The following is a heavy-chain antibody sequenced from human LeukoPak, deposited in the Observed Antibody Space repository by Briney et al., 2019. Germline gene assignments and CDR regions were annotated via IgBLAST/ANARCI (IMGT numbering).Heavy chain of an antibody. D-gene: IGHD3-10*01. CDR3: ARYRRVRGVIITPNDAFDI. CDR1: RGTFSSYA. V-gene: IGHV1-69*04. Sequence: SSVKVSCKASRGTFSSYAISWVRQAPGQGPGWMGRIIPILGIANYAQKLQGRVTITADKSTSTAYMELSSLRSQDTAVYYCARYRRVRGVIITPNDAFDIWGQGTMVTVSS. J-gene: IGHJ3*02. CDR2: IIPILGIA.